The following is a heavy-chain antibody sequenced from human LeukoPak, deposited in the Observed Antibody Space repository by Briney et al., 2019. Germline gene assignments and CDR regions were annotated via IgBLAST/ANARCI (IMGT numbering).Heavy chain of an antibody. CDR1: GFTFSSYG. CDR3: AGEGDSSSSGCDY. V-gene: IGHV3-33*01. Sequence: GGSLRLSCAASGFTFSSYGMHWVRQAPGKGLEWVAVIWYDGSNKYYADSVKGRFTISRDNSKNTLYLQMNSLRAEDTAVYYCAGEGDSSSSGCDYWGQGTLVTVSS. CDR2: IWYDGSNK. D-gene: IGHD6-6*01. J-gene: IGHJ4*02.